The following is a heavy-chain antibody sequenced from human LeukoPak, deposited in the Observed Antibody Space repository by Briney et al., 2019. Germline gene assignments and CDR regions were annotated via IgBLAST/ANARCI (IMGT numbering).Heavy chain of an antibody. CDR1: GGSFSGYY. D-gene: IGHD2-21*02. V-gene: IGHV4-34*01. Sequence: SETLSLTCAVYGGSFSGYYWSWIRQPPGKGLEWIGEINHSGSTNYNPSLKSRVTISVDTSKNQFSLKLSSVTAADTAVYYCARQEQAIDCVRYYYMDVWGKGTTVTVSS. CDR2: INHSGST. J-gene: IGHJ6*03. CDR3: ARQEQAIDCVRYYYMDV.